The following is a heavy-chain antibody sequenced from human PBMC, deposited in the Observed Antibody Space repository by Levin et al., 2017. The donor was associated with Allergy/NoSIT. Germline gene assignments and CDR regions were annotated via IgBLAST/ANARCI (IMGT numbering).Heavy chain of an antibody. CDR1: GFTFSTYG. J-gene: IGHJ4*02. V-gene: IGHV3-30*18. CDR3: AKERRTAYSVTYFDVPDY. D-gene: IGHD1-26*01. CDR2: ISYDGSNK. Sequence: GESLKISCAASGFTFSTYGMHWVRQAPGKGLEWVGVISYDGSNKYYADSVKGRFTISRDNSKNTLYLQMNSLRAEDTAVYYCAKERRTAYSVTYFDVPDYWGQGTLVTVSS.